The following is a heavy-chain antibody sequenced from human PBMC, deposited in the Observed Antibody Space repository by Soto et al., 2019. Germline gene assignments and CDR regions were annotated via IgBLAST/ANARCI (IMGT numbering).Heavy chain of an antibody. V-gene: IGHV3-30*03. CDR3: ARTLPGYSSGWTSRYFDY. J-gene: IGHJ4*02. Sequence: PGGSLILSCAASGFTFSSYEMHWARQAPGKGLEWVAVISYDGSNKYYADSVKGRFTISRDTSKNQFSLKLSSVTAADTAVYYCARTLPGYSSGWTSRYFDYWGQGTLVTVSS. CDR1: GFTFSSYE. CDR2: ISYDGSNK. D-gene: IGHD6-19*01.